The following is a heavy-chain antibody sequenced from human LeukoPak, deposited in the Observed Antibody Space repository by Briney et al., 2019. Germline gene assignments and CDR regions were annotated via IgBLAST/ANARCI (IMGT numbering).Heavy chain of an antibody. Sequence: PGRSLRLSCAASGFTFDDYAMHWVRQAPGKGLEWVSGISWNSGSIGYADSVKGRFTISRDNAKNSLYLQMNSLRAEDTALYYCAKDISGYSSGWTADRYYYYGMDVWGQGTTVTVSS. CDR1: GFTFDDYA. CDR2: ISWNSGSI. D-gene: IGHD6-19*01. CDR3: AKDISGYSSGWTADRYYYYGMDV. J-gene: IGHJ6*02. V-gene: IGHV3-9*01.